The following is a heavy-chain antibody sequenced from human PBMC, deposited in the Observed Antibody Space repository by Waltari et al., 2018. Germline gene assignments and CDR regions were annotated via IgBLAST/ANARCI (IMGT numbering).Heavy chain of an antibody. D-gene: IGHD2-2*01. Sequence: EVQLVQSGAEVKKPGATVKISCKVPGYTFTDTHMHWVQQAPGKGLEWMGLVDPEDGETIYAEKFQGRVTITADTSTDTAYMELSSLRSEDTAVYYCATVSSSTSWRWGAFDIWGQGTMVTVSS. V-gene: IGHV1-69-2*01. J-gene: IGHJ3*02. CDR3: ATVSSSTSWRWGAFDI. CDR2: VDPEDGET. CDR1: GYTFTDTH.